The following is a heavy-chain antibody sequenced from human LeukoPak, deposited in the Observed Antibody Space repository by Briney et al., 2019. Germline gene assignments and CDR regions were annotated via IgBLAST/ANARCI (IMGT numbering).Heavy chain of an antibody. CDR2: ISAYNGNT. V-gene: IGHV1-18*01. CDR1: GYTFTSYG. D-gene: IGHD6-13*01. CDR3: ARGVLAAAGTRHPFDP. Sequence: GASVKVSCKASGYTFTSYGISWVRQARGQGLEWMGWISAYNGNTNYTQKLQGRVTMTTDTSTSTAYMDLRSLRSDDTAVYYCARGVLAAAGTRHPFDPWGQGTLVTVSS. J-gene: IGHJ5*02.